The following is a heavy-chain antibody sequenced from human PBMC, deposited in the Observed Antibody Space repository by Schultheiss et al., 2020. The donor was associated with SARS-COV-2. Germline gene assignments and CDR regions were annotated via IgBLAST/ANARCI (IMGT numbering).Heavy chain of an antibody. CDR2: ISYDGSNK. CDR1: GFTFSSYG. Sequence: GGSLRLSCAASGFTFSSYGMHWVRQAPGKGLEWVAVISYDGSNKYYADSVKGRFTISRDNSKNTLYLQMNSLRAEDTAVYYCATWELPFHYYYGMDVWGQGTTVTVSS. CDR3: ATWELPFHYYYGMDV. D-gene: IGHD1-26*01. V-gene: IGHV3-30*03. J-gene: IGHJ6*02.